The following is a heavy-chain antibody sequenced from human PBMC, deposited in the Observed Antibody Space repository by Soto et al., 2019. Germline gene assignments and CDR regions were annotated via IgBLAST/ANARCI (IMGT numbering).Heavy chain of an antibody. Sequence: ASVKGSCKASGYTFTTYYIHWVRQAPGQGLEWMGIFNPSGGSTSFAQKFQGRITMTRDSSTSTVYMELSSLRSDDTAVYYCARDSSMTLFGVVGFDYYKFYSLAVWGQGTTVTVSS. CDR2: FNPSGGST. J-gene: IGHJ6*02. V-gene: IGHV1-46*01. D-gene: IGHD3-3*01. CDR3: ARDSSMTLFGVVGFDYYKFYSLAV. CDR1: GYTFTTYY.